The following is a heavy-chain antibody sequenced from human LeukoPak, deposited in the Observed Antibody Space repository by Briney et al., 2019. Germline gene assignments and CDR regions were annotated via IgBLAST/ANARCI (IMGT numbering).Heavy chain of an antibody. CDR3: AKDGSSGWYSRWFDP. V-gene: IGHV3-23*01. D-gene: IGHD6-19*01. J-gene: IGHJ5*02. CDR1: GFTFSSYA. Sequence: QSGGSLRLSCAASGFTFSSYAMSWVRQAPGKGLEWVSAISGSGGSTYYADSVKGRFTISRDNSKNTLYLQMNSLRAEDTAVYYCAKDGSSGWYSRWFDPWGQGTLVTVSS. CDR2: ISGSGGST.